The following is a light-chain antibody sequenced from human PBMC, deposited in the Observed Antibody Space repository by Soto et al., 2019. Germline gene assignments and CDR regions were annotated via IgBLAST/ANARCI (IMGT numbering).Light chain of an antibody. V-gene: IGKV3-15*01. J-gene: IGKJ1*01. CDR2: GAS. Sequence: EIVMTQSPATLSVSPGERATLSCRASQSVSSNLAWYQQKPGQAPRLLIYGASTRATGIPARFSGSGSGTEFTLTISSPQSEDFAVYYCQQYNNWPPATFGQGTKVDIK. CDR3: QQYNNWPPAT. CDR1: QSVSSN.